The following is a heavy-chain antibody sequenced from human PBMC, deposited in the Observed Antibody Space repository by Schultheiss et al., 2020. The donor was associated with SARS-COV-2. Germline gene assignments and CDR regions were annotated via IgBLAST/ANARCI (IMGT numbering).Heavy chain of an antibody. J-gene: IGHJ4*02. D-gene: IGHD3-10*01. Sequence: GGSLRLSCTASGFTFGDYAMSWFRQAPGKGLEWVGFIRSKAYGGTTEYAASVKGRFTISRDDSKSIAYLQMNSLKTEDTAVYYCTRVGVLLWFGESENREGFDYWGQGTRVTVS. CDR1: GFTFGDYA. CDR3: TRVGVLLWFGESENREGFDY. V-gene: IGHV3-49*03. CDR2: IRSKAYGGTT.